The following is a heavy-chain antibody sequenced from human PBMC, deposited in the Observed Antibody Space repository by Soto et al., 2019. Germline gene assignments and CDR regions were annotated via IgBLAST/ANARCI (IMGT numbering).Heavy chain of an antibody. CDR3: ARHYGDYRGNFDY. J-gene: IGHJ4*02. V-gene: IGHV3-53*04. CDR2: IYSGGST. Sequence: APGKGLEWVSVIYSGGSTYYADSVKGRFTISRHNSKNTLYLQMNSLRAEDTAVYYCARHYGDYRGNFDYWSQGTLVTVSS. D-gene: IGHD4-17*01.